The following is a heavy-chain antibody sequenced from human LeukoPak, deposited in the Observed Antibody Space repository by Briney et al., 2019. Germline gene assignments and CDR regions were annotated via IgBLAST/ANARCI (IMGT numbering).Heavy chain of an antibody. CDR3: ARDQSIAGPTTADY. Sequence: GTLSLTCAVSGGSISSSTNWWSWVRQAPGKGLVWVSRINTDASNTIYADSVKGRFTISRDNAKNTLYLQMNSLRAEDTAVYYCARDQSIAGPTTADYWGQGTLVTVSS. CDR2: INTDASNT. CDR1: GGSISSSTNW. D-gene: IGHD1-26*01. V-gene: IGHV3-74*01. J-gene: IGHJ4*02.